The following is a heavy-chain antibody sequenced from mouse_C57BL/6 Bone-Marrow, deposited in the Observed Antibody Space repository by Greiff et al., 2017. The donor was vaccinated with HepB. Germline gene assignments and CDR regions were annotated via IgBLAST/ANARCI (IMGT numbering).Heavy chain of an antibody. V-gene: IGHV1-55*01. CDR2: IYPGSGST. J-gene: IGHJ1*03. CDR3: AFYDGYYWYFDV. CDR1: GYTFTSYW. D-gene: IGHD2-3*01. Sequence: VQLQQPGAELVKPGASVKMSCKASGYTFTSYWITWVKQRPGQGLEWIGDIYPGSGSTNYNEKFKSKATLTVDTSSSTAYMQRSSLTSEDSAVYYCAFYDGYYWYFDVWGTGTTVTVSS.